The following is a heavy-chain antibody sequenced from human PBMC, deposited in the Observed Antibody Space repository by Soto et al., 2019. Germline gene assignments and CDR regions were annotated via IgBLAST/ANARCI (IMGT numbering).Heavy chain of an antibody. V-gene: IGHV3-72*01. CDR1: GFSFSDYY. D-gene: IGHD3-22*01. J-gene: IGHJ3*02. CDR3: VRVGSSYDSGGDSLDAFDI. Sequence: GGSLRLSCAASGFSFSDYYIDWVRQAPGKGLEWVGRIRNKAKSYTTDYAASVNGRFTISREDSRNSVYLQMNSLKSEDTAVYYCVRVGSSYDSGGDSLDAFDIWGLGTMDPVSS. CDR2: IRNKAKSYTT.